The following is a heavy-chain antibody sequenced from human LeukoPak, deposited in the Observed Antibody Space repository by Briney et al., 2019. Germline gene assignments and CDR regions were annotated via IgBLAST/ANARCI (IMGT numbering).Heavy chain of an antibody. CDR2: TSGSGGST. V-gene: IGHV3-23*01. CDR1: GFTFSSFA. Sequence: GGSLRLSCAASGFTFSSFAMSWVRQTPGKGLEWVSGTSGSGGSTSYTDSVKSRFTISRDNSKNTLYVQMNSLRAEDTAVYYCAKGTGSYYPGAFDIWGQGTMVTVSS. D-gene: IGHD1-26*01. J-gene: IGHJ3*02. CDR3: AKGTGSYYPGAFDI.